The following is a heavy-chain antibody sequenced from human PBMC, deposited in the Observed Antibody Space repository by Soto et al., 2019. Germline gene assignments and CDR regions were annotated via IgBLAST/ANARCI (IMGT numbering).Heavy chain of an antibody. J-gene: IGHJ4*02. Sequence: QVQLQQWGAGLLKPSETLSLTCAVYGGSFSGYYWSWIRQPPGKGLEWIGDIYHSGSTDYNPYLKSRVTISVDTSKNQFSLKLSSVTAADTTVYYCAQTRAAGTLAPHFDYWGQGTLVTVSS. CDR2: IYHSGST. CDR1: GGSFSGYY. V-gene: IGHV4-34*01. D-gene: IGHD6-13*01. CDR3: AQTRAAGTLAPHFDY.